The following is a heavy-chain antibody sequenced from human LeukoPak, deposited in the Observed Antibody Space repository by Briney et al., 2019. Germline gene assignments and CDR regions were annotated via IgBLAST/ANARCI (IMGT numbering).Heavy chain of an antibody. CDR1: GFTFSSSA. CDR3: AKTIGRKTGTRGVAVAGMGFDY. J-gene: IGHJ4*02. V-gene: IGHV3-23*01. Sequence: GGSLRLSCAASGFTFSSSAMSWVRQAPGKGLEWASNISGSGSGGSTYYADSVKGRFTISRDNSKNTLYLQMNSLRAEDTAVYYCAKTIGRKTGTRGVAVAGMGFDYWGQGTLVTVSS. CDR2: ISGSGSGGST. D-gene: IGHD6-19*01.